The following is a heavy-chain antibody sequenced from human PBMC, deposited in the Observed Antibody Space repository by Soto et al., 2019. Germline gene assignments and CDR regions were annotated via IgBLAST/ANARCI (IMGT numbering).Heavy chain of an antibody. D-gene: IGHD4-17*01. V-gene: IGHV3-53*01. Sequence: EGSLRLSCAASRFTVSSDYMRWVRQAPGKGLEWVSVTYSGGSTYYADSVKGRFTVSRDNSKNTLYLQMNSLRAEDTAVYYCARDRSDYDTYYYGMDVWGQGTTVTVSS. CDR2: TYSGGST. CDR3: ARDRSDYDTYYYGMDV. J-gene: IGHJ6*02. CDR1: RFTVSSDY.